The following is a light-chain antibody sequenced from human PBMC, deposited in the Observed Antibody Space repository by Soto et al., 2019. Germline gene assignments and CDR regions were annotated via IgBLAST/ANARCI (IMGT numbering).Light chain of an antibody. CDR1: QSVRSY. J-gene: IGKJ2*01. CDR2: DTS. Sequence: EIVLTQSPATLPLSPGERATLSCRASQSVRSYLAWYQQKHGQAPRLLIYDTSNRATGIPARFSGGGSGTDFTLTISSLEPEDFAVYYCQQRSNWPPTFGQGTKLEIK. CDR3: QQRSNWPPT. V-gene: IGKV3-11*01.